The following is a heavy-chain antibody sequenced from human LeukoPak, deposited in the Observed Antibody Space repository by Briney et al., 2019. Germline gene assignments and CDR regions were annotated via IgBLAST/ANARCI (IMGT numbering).Heavy chain of an antibody. Sequence: ASVKVSCKASGYTFTSYDINWVRQATGQGLEWMGWMNPNSGNTGYAQKFQGRVTMTRNTSISTAYMEPSSLRSEDTAVYYCARSKRIYGSGKGGFDPWGQRTLVTVSS. CDR3: ARSKRIYGSGKGGFDP. CDR1: GYTFTSYD. V-gene: IGHV1-8*01. CDR2: MNPNSGNT. J-gene: IGHJ5*02. D-gene: IGHD3-10*01.